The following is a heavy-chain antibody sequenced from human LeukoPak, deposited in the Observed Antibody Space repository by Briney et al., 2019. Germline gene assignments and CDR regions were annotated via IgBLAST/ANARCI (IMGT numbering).Heavy chain of an antibody. CDR2: IKQDGSEK. CDR3: ARDYSGYYYYYMDV. J-gene: IGHJ6*03. V-gene: IGHV3-7*01. D-gene: IGHD1-26*01. Sequence: GGSLGLSCAASGFTFSSYWMSWVRQAPGKGLEWVANIKQDGSEKYYVDSVKGRFTISRDNAKNSLYLQMNSLRAEDTAVYYCARDYSGYYYYYMDVWGKGTTVTVSS. CDR1: GFTFSSYW.